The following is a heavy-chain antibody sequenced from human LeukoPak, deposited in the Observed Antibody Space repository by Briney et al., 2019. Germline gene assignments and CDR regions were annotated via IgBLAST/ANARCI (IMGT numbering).Heavy chain of an antibody. J-gene: IGHJ4*02. CDR3: ARHTAAAGYYFHY. V-gene: IGHV4-59*08. Sequence: PSETLSFTCTVSGGSISDHYWSWIRLPPGKGLEWIGYIHYSGSTQYLPSLQSRVTISADTPKNQFSLKLSSVTAADTAVYYCARHTAAAGYYFHYWRQGTLVTLSS. CDR2: IHYSGST. CDR1: GGSISDHY. D-gene: IGHD6-13*01.